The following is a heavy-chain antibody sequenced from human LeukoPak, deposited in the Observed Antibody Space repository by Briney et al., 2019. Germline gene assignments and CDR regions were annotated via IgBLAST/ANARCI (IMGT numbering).Heavy chain of an antibody. Sequence: GAAVKVSSTASAYTFTIYGISWVRQAPGQGIEWMGWISTYNGNTKYAQKIQGRVTMTTDTSTSTAYMELRSLRSDDTAVYYCARDGGNFADDYWGQGTLVTVSS. CDR2: ISTYNGNT. CDR1: AYTFTIYG. J-gene: IGHJ4*02. V-gene: IGHV1-18*01. CDR3: ARDGGNFADDY. D-gene: IGHD4-23*01.